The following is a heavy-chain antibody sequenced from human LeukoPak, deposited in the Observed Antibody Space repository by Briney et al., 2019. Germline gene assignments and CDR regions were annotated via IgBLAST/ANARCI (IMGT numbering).Heavy chain of an antibody. CDR2: IYHSGTT. V-gene: IGHV4-30-4*08. D-gene: IGHD2-15*01. Sequence: SQTLSLTCTVSGDSINSGEHYWSWIRQPLGKGLEWIGHIYHSGTTYYNPSVKSRMTISVDTSKNQFSPNLRSVTAVDTAVYYCARVQYCSGGSCHNLWLFDQWGQGTLVTVSS. CDR1: GDSINSGEHY. CDR3: ARVQYCSGGSCHNLWLFDQ. J-gene: IGHJ4*02.